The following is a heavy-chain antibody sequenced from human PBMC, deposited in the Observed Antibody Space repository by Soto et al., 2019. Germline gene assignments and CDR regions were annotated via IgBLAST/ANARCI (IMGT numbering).Heavy chain of an antibody. CDR2: TSNDGTRT. CDR1: GFKFTTFW. D-gene: IGHD3-3*02. CDR3: GQLAA. J-gene: IGHJ5*02. V-gene: IGHV3-74*03. Sequence: VHLVESGGGSVQPGGSLRLSCAASGFKFTTFWMHWVRQAPGKGLVWVSRTSNDGTRTTYADFVKGRFTVSRDNAKDTLFLEMNNLRVEDTGVYYCGQLAAWRPGTVVTVSS.